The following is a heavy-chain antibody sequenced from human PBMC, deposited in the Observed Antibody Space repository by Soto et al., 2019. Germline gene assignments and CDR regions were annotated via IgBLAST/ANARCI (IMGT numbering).Heavy chain of an antibody. D-gene: IGHD6-13*01. J-gene: IGHJ6*03. CDR3: ARRFGYSTSYDSYYLDG. V-gene: IGHV1-18*01. Sequence: QIQLVQSGGEVKKPGASVKVSCKASGYTFTSYGISWVRQAPGQGLEWMGWISIYNGNTNYAEKFQGRVTMTTDTSTSTAYMELGSLRSDDTAVYYCARRFGYSTSYDSYYLDGWGKGTPVTVSS. CDR1: GYTFTSYG. CDR2: ISIYNGNT.